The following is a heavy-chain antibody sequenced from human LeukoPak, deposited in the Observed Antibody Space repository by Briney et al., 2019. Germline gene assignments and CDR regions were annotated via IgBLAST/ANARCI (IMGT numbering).Heavy chain of an antibody. D-gene: IGHD4/OR15-4a*01. CDR1: GFTFSSYG. J-gene: IGHJ4*02. CDR3: AKQSGADRGHLDF. CDR2: ISYDGSNK. V-gene: IGHV3-30*18. Sequence: GRSLRLSCAASGFTFSSYGMHWVRQAPGKGLEWVAVISYDGSNKYCADSVKGRFTISRDNSENTLYLQMNSLRAEDTAVYYCAKQSGADRGHLDFWGQGTLVTVSS.